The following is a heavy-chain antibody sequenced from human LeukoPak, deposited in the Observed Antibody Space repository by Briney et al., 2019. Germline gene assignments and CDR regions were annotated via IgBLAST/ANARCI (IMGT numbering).Heavy chain of an antibody. V-gene: IGHV1-46*01. CDR2: INPSGGST. D-gene: IGHD6-19*01. CDR3: AGGYSSGWCLI. Sequence: GASVKVSCKASGYTFTSYYMHWVRQAPGQGLEWMGIINPSGGSTSYAQKFQGGVTMTRDTSTSTVYMELSSLRSEDTAVYYCAGGYSSGWCLIWGQGTLSPSPQ. CDR1: GYTFTSYY. J-gene: IGHJ4*02.